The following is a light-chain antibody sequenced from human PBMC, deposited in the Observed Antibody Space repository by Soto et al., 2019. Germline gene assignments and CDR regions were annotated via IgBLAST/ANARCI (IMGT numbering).Light chain of an antibody. CDR1: SSDVGGYNF. CDR3: CSYAGSYTLYV. CDR2: DVT. Sequence: QSLLTQPRPVSGSPGQSVTISCTGTSSDVGGYNFVSWYQQHPGKAPKLMIYDVTRRPSGVPDRFSGSKSVNTASLTISGLQADDEADYYCCSYAGSYTLYVFGTGTKVTVL. J-gene: IGLJ1*01. V-gene: IGLV2-11*01.